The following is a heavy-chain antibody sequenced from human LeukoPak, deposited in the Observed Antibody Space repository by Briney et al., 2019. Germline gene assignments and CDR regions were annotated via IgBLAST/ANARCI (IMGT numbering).Heavy chain of an antibody. V-gene: IGHV5-51*01. CDR3: ARRAMVRERGNWFDP. D-gene: IGHD3-10*01. J-gene: IGHJ5*02. Sequence: PGDSDTRYSPSFQGQVTISADKSISTAYLQWSSLKASDTAMYYCARRAMVRERGNWFDPWGQGTLVTVSS. CDR2: PGDSDT.